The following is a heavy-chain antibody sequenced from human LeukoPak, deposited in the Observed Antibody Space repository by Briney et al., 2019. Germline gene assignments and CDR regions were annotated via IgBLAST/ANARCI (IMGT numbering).Heavy chain of an antibody. J-gene: IGHJ3*02. V-gene: IGHV4-31*03. D-gene: IGHD3-22*01. CDR1: GGSISSGGYY. CDR2: IYYSGST. CDR3: ARHPPSDSSGYGAFDI. Sequence: SQTLSLTCTVSGGSISSGGYYWSWIRQHPGKGLEWIGYIYYSGSTYYNPSLKSRVTISVDTSKNQFSLKLSSVTAADTAVYYCARHPPSDSSGYGAFDIWGQGTMVTVSS.